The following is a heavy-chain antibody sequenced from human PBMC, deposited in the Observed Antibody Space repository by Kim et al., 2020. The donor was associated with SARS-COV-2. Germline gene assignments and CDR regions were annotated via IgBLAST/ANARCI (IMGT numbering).Heavy chain of an antibody. CDR3: ARAEEGARGYYGMDV. J-gene: IGHJ6*02. V-gene: IGHV3-30*01. Sequence: SVKGRFTISRDNSKNTLYLQMNSLRAEDTAVYYCARAEEGARGYYGMDVWGQGTTVTVSS. D-gene: IGHD1-26*01.